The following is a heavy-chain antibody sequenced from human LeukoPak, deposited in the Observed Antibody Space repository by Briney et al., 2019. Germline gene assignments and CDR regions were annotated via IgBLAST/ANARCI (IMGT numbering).Heavy chain of an antibody. CDR1: GGSISSSDYY. Sequence: SETLSLTCTVSGGSISSSDYYWGWIRQPPGKGLEWIGRIYTSGSTNYNPSLKSRVTISVDTSKNQFSLKLSSVTAADTAVYYCAREGIVVVPAAPKGRCFDPWGQGTLVTVSS. CDR3: AREGIVVVPAAPKGRCFDP. D-gene: IGHD2-2*01. J-gene: IGHJ5*02. CDR2: IYTSGST. V-gene: IGHV4-39*07.